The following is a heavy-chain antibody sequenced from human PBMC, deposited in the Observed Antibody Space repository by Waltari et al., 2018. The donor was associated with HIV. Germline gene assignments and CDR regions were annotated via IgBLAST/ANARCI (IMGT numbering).Heavy chain of an antibody. CDR1: GTTFSGYY. CDR2: VSHSGAT. CDR3: ARGSQHHDH. Sequence: QVQLQQWGTGLLKPSETLYLKCALYGTTFSGYYWSWIRQSPAMGLEWLGEVSHSGATNYNPSFEGRVSISADMSKNQLSLNLTSLTAADTGVYFCARGSQHHDHWGQGTPVTVSS. V-gene: IGHV4-34*08. D-gene: IGHD3-10*01. J-gene: IGHJ5*02.